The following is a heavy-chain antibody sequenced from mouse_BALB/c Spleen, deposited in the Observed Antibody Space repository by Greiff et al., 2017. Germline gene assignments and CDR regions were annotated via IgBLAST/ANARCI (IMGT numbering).Heavy chain of an antibody. D-gene: IGHD4-1*01. Sequence: EVQLQESGTVLARPGASVKMSCKASGYSFTSYWMHWVKQRPGQGLEWIGAIYPGNSDSSYNQKFKGKANLTAVTSASTACMELSSLTNEDSAVFYCTAGRRYAMDYWGQGTSVTVSS. CDR3: TAGRRYAMDY. CDR1: GYSFTSYW. V-gene: IGHV1-5*01. CDR2: IYPGNSDS. J-gene: IGHJ4*01.